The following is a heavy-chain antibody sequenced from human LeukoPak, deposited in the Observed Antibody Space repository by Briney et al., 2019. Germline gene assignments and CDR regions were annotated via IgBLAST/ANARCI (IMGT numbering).Heavy chain of an antibody. CDR2: IIPIFGTA. CDR1: GGTFSSYA. V-gene: IGHV1-69*13. D-gene: IGHD1-26*01. Sequence: GASVKVSCKASGGTFSSYAISWVRQAPGQGLEWMGGIIPIFGTANYAQKFQGRVTITADESTSTAYMELSSLRSEDTAVYYCARGASGAPALNWFDPWGQGTLVTVSS. J-gene: IGHJ5*02. CDR3: ARGASGAPALNWFDP.